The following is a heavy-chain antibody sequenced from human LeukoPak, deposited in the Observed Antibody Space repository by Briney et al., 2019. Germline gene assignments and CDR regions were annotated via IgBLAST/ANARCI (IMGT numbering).Heavy chain of an antibody. Sequence: ASVKVSCKVSGYTLTELSMHWVRQAPGQGLEWMAWINPNSGATNYAQKLQGRVTMTTDTSTSTAYMELRSLRSDDTAVYYCARSSLAVAGSVFDYWGQGTLVTVSS. J-gene: IGHJ4*02. V-gene: IGHV1-2*02. CDR1: GYTLTELS. CDR2: INPNSGAT. CDR3: ARSSLAVAGSVFDY. D-gene: IGHD6-19*01.